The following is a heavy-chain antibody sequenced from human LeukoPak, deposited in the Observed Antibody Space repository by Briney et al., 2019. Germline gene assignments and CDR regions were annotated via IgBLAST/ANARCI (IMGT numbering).Heavy chain of an antibody. D-gene: IGHD3-22*01. CDR3: ARERGLLPRSALDP. CDR2: ISYDGSNK. Sequence: GGSLRLSCAASGFTFSSYAMHWVRQAPGKGLEWVAVISYDGSNKYYADSVKGRFTISRDNSKNTLYLQMNSLRAEDTAVYYCARERGLLPRSALDPWGQGTLVTVSS. CDR1: GFTFSSYA. V-gene: IGHV3-30*04. J-gene: IGHJ5*02.